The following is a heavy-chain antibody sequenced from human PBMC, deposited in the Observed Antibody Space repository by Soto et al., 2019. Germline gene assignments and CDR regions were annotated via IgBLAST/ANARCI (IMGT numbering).Heavy chain of an antibody. V-gene: IGHV1-69*13. CDR2: IIPKFGTT. Sequence: QGQLVQSGAEVKKTGSSGKVSCKASGGSFSTYGINWVRLAPVQGLEWMGGIIPKFGTTNYAQKFRGRVTITADESTNTAYTELNYLRSEDTAVYFCARELDPYYGGNALSLEYWGQGTLVTVSS. CDR3: ARELDPYYGGNALSLEY. D-gene: IGHD4-17*01. CDR1: GGSFSTYG. J-gene: IGHJ4*02.